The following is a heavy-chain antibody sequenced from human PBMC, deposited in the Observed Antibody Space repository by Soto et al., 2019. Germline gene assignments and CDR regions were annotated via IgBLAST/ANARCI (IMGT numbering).Heavy chain of an antibody. V-gene: IGHV3-21*06. J-gene: IGHJ4*02. CDR1: GFTFTRYS. CDR3: ARESEDLTSNFDY. Sequence: EVQLVESGGGLVKPGGSLRLSCAASGFTFTRYSMNWVRQAPGKGLEWVSSISSTTNYIYYGDSMKGRFTISRDNTKNSRYMEMNSRRADDTAVYYCARESEDLTSNFDYWGQVTLVTVSS. CDR2: ISSTTNYI.